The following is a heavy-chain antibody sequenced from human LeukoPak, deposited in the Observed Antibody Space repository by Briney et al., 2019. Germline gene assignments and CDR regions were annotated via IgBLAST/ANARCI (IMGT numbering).Heavy chain of an antibody. J-gene: IGHJ4*02. CDR3: ARAPTVLVGYCSSSSCQADY. CDR2: IYSGGST. CDR1: GFTVSSNY. D-gene: IGHD2-2*01. V-gene: IGHV3-66*01. Sequence: GGSLRLSCAASGFTVSSNYMSWVRQAPGRGLEWLSVIYSGGSTYYADSVKGRFTISRDNAKNTLYLQMHSLRVEDTAVYYCARAPTVLVGYCSSSSCQADYWGQGTLVTVSS.